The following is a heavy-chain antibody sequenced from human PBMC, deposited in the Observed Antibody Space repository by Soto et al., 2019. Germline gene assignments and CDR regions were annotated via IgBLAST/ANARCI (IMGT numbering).Heavy chain of an antibody. Sequence: HPGGSLRLSCGVSGFNVMSYWMSWVRQAPGKGLEWVASIKEDGSEIYYLQSVRGRFTISRDSAGNALHLAMNYLSAEDTAVYFCARDIGFDYVNWGQGTLVTVSS. CDR1: GFNVMSYW. V-gene: IGHV3-7*01. D-gene: IGHD3-16*01. CDR2: IKEDGSEI. CDR3: ARDIGFDYVN. J-gene: IGHJ4*02.